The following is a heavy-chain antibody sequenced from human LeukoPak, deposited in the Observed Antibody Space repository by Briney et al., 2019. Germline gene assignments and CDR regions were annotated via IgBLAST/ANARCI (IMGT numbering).Heavy chain of an antibody. V-gene: IGHV4-39*01. CDR2: IYYSGST. J-gene: IGHJ5*02. CDR3: ARHRSKYQLLLVWFDP. D-gene: IGHD2-2*01. Sequence: SETLSLTCTVSGGSISSSSYYWGWISQPPGKGLEWIGSIYYSGSTYYNPSLKSRVTISVDTSKNQFSLKLSSVTAADTAVYYCARHRSKYQLLLVWFDPWGQGTLVTVSS. CDR1: GGSISSSSYY.